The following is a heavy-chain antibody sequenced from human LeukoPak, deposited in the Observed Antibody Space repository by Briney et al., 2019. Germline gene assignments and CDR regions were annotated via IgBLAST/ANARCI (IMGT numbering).Heavy chain of an antibody. J-gene: IGHJ3*02. CDR3: VRNYDSSAYPDAFDI. CDR2: INSDGSST. Sequence: GASLRLSCAASGFTFSNSWMHWVRQAPGKGLVWISRINSDGSSTHYADSVKGRFTISRDNAKNTLYLQMNSLRADDTAVYYCVRNYDSSAYPDAFDIWGQGTMVTVSS. V-gene: IGHV3-74*01. D-gene: IGHD3-22*01. CDR1: GFTFSNSW.